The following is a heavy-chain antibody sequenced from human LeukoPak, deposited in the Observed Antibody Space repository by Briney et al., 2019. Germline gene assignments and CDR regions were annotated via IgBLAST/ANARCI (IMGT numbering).Heavy chain of an antibody. J-gene: IGHJ4*02. V-gene: IGHV1-8*01. CDR3: ASRLGYCSSTSCYTF. D-gene: IGHD2-2*02. CDR1: GYTFTNYD. CDR2: MNPNSGNT. Sequence: GASVKVSCKASGYTFTNYDINWVRQATGQGLEWMGWMNPNSGNTGYAQEFQGRVTMTRNTSISTAYMELTSLRSEDTAVYFCASRLGYCSSTSCYTFWGQGTLVTVS.